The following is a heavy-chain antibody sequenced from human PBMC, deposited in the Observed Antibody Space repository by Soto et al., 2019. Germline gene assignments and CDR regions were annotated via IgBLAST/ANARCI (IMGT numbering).Heavy chain of an antibody. D-gene: IGHD7-27*01. CDR1: GDTFTSYD. V-gene: IGHV1-8*01. CDR3: ASLGWGKRVY. Sequence: QLQLVQSGAELKKPGASVKVSCKASGDTFTSYDINRVLQATGQGLEGMGWMMPNSGNTGYAQNFQGRVTMTRNTSITTAYMELRSLRSEDPAVYYCASLGWGKRVYSGKGTLVTVSS. J-gene: IGHJ4*02. CDR2: MMPNSGNT.